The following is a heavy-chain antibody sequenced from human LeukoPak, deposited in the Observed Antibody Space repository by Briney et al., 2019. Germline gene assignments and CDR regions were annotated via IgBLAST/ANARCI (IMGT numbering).Heavy chain of an antibody. CDR1: GFTFISYG. V-gene: IGHV3-33*01. CDR3: SRVDTLAGTPFDY. Sequence: GGSLRLSCAASGFTFISYGIQWVRQGPGKGLEWVAFIWYDGSNKEYADSVKGRFTISRDNSKSPLYLQLNSLRAEDTAVYYCSRVDTLAGTPFDYWGQGTLVTVSS. CDR2: IWYDGSNK. D-gene: IGHD6-19*01. J-gene: IGHJ4*02.